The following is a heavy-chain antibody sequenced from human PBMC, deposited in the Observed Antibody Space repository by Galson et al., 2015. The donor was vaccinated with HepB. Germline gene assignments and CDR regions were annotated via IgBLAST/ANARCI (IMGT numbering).Heavy chain of an antibody. D-gene: IGHD3-10*01. CDR3: ASSPALGRITMVQVGMDV. J-gene: IGHJ6*03. V-gene: IGHV1-69*10. CDR1: GGTFSSYA. Sequence: SVKVSCKASGGTFSSYAISWVRQAPGQGLEWMGGIIPILGIANYAQKFQGRVTITADKSTSTAYMELSSLRSEDTAVYYCASSPALGRITMVQVGMDVWGKGTTVTVSS. CDR2: IIPILGIA.